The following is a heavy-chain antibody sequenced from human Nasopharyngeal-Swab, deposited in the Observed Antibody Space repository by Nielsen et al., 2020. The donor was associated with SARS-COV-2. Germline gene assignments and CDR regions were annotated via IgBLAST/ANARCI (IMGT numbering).Heavy chain of an antibody. CDR3: ARAPYDVSTALYGGDYYNYYAMDV. CDR2: ITHTGST. CDR1: GGSISDYS. Sequence: SETLSLTCAVFGGSISDYSWNWIRQPPGKGLEWIGEITHTGSTKYNPSLKSRATISVDTSKNQFSLKLSSVTAADTAVYYCARAPYDVSTALYGGDYYNYYAMDVWGQGTTVTVSS. V-gene: IGHV4-34*01. D-gene: IGHD3-9*01. J-gene: IGHJ6*02.